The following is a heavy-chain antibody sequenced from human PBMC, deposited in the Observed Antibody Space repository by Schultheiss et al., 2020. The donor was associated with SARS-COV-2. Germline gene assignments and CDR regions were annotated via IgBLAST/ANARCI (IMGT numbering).Heavy chain of an antibody. CDR3: ASGANLGWFDP. Sequence: SETLSLTCAVYGGSFSGYYWSWIRQPPGKGLEWIGYIYYSGSTNYNPSLKSRVTISVDTSKNQFSLKLSSVTAADTAVYYCASGANLGWFDPWGQGTLVTVSS. J-gene: IGHJ5*02. V-gene: IGHV4-34*01. CDR2: IYYSGST. CDR1: GGSFSGYY.